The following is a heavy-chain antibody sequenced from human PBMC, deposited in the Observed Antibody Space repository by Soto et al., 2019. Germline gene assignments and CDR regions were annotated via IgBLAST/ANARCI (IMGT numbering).Heavy chain of an antibody. CDR3: ARDRSTIYGVVTPIDY. V-gene: IGHV3-48*02. J-gene: IGHJ4*02. CDR1: GFTFSPYS. CDR2: ISSGGDTI. D-gene: IGHD3-3*01. Sequence: GGSLRLSCAVPGFTFSPYSMNWVRQAPGKGLEWISYISSGGDTIYYADSVRGRFTVSRDNTKNSLYLQMDSLRDEDTAVYYCARDRSTIYGVVTPIDYWGQGTLVTVSS.